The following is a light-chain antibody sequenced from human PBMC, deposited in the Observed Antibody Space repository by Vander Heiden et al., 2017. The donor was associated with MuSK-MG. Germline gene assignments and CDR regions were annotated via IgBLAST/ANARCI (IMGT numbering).Light chain of an antibody. CDR3: QQYHNLPLT. J-gene: IGKJ4*01. CDR2: DAF. V-gene: IGKV1-33*01. CDR1: QDIGNY. Sequence: DIQMTQSPSSLSASVGDRVTITCQASQDIGNYLTWYQQKPGKAPKLLIYDAFYLETGLPSRFRGTGSGTDFTFTISSLQPEDIATYYCQQYHNLPLTFGGGTKVEI.